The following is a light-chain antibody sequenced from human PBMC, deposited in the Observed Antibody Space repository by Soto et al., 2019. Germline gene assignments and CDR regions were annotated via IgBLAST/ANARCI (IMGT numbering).Light chain of an antibody. CDR2: EVT. CDR1: SSDVATYNL. V-gene: IGLV2-23*02. Sequence: QCALTQPASVSGSPGQSITISCTGTSSDVATYNLVSWYQQRPGTAPQLIIYEVTKRPSGVSTRFSGSQSGNTASLTISGLQADDEADYYCCSRVFGGGTKLTVL. J-gene: IGLJ3*02. CDR3: CSRV.